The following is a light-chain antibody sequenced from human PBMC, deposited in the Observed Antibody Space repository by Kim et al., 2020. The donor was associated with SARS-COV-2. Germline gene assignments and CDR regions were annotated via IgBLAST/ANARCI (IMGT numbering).Light chain of an antibody. Sequence: IQLTQSPSSLSASVGDRVTITCRASLGITTFLAWFQQHPGKAPKLLIHTASTLSSGVPSRFSGSGSGTDFTLTIDSLQPEDSATYYCQQLKTYPFTFGGGTKVDIK. CDR3: QQLKTYPFT. J-gene: IGKJ4*01. CDR2: TAS. V-gene: IGKV1-9*01. CDR1: LGITTF.